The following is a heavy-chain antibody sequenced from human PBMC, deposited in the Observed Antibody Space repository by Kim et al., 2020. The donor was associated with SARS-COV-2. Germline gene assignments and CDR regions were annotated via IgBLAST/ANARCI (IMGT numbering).Heavy chain of an antibody. Sequence: ADSGKGRFTISRDNAKNSLYLQMNSLRAEDTALYYCAKGGIAAAGTFFDYWGQGTLVTVSS. J-gene: IGHJ4*02. D-gene: IGHD6-13*01. CDR3: AKGGIAAAGTFFDY. V-gene: IGHV3-9*01.